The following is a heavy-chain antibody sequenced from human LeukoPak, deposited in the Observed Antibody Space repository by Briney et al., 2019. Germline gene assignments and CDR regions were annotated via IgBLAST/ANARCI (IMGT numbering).Heavy chain of an antibody. D-gene: IGHD3/OR15-3a*01. CDR3: ARATWTNFYFDY. J-gene: IGHJ4*02. CDR2: VYDSGSI. Sequence: PSETLSLTCTVSGGSISGYYWGWIRQPPGKGLEWIGYVYDSGSINYNPSLRSRVTISVDTSKNQFPLKVTSVTAADTAVYYCARATWTNFYFDYWGQGALVTVSS. CDR1: GGSISGYY. V-gene: IGHV4-59*08.